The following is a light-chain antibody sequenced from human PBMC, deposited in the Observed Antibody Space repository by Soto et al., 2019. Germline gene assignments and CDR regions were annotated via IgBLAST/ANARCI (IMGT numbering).Light chain of an antibody. Sequence: ALTQPASVSGSPGQSITISCSGFSSDVGDYNYVSWYQQHAGKVPKLIIYEVTNRPLGVSNRFSGSKSGYTASLTISGLQTEDEADYYCSSYTSSIRIFGGGTQLTVL. CDR1: SSDVGDYNY. J-gene: IGLJ2*01. CDR2: EVT. CDR3: SSYTSSIRI. V-gene: IGLV2-14*01.